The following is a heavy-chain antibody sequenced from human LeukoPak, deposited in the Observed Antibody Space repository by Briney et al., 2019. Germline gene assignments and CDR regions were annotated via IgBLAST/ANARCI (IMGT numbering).Heavy chain of an antibody. J-gene: IGHJ6*03. CDR3: GRLFYDFWSGHYYYYMDV. V-gene: IGHV4-39*01. CDR1: GGSIRSTSYY. CDR2: IYYSGST. D-gene: IGHD3-3*01. Sequence: SETLSLTCTVSGGSIRSTSYYWGWIRQPPGKGLEWIGSIYYSGSTYYNPSLKSRVTISVDTSKNQFSPKLSSVTAADTAVYYCGRLFYDFWSGHYYYYMDVWGKGTTVTVSS.